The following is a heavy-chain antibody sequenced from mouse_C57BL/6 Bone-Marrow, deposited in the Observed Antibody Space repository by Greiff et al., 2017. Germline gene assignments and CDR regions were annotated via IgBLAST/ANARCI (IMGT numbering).Heavy chain of an antibody. V-gene: IGHV5-4*01. Sequence: EVKLVESVGGLVKPGGSLKLSCAASGFTFSSYAMSWVRQTPEKRLEWVATISAGGSYTCYPDNVKGRFTIARDKAKNNLYLQMSHLKSEDTAMYYCARDGYFDYWGQGTTLTVSS. CDR3: ARDGYFDY. J-gene: IGHJ2*01. CDR2: ISAGGSYT. CDR1: GFTFSSYA.